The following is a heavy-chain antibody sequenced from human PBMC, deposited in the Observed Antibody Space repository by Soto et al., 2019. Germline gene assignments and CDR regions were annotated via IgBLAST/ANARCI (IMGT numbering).Heavy chain of an antibody. D-gene: IGHD1-7*01. V-gene: IGHV3-23*01. Sequence: EVQLSESGGGLVQPGGSLRLSCAASGFTFNRYGMSWVRQAPGKGLEWVSDISGSGDSTYYADSVKGRFTISRDSSNNTLYLQMNNLRADDTALYFCVKLRLELLYLDSWGLGALVIVSS. CDR2: ISGSGDST. J-gene: IGHJ4*02. CDR1: GFTFNRYG. CDR3: VKLRLELLYLDS.